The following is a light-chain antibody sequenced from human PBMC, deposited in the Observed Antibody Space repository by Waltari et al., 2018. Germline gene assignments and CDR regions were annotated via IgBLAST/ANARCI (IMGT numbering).Light chain of an antibody. Sequence: SYGLTQPPSVSVSPGQTARINGSGAVSTKEYGYWYQQKPGRAPVVVIFKDTERPPGIPERFSGSGSGTTVTLTITGVQAEDEADYYCQSTDTIGTTVVFGGGTRLIAL. CDR2: KDT. CDR3: QSTDTIGTTVV. CDR1: VSTKEY. J-gene: IGLJ2*01. V-gene: IGLV3-25*03.